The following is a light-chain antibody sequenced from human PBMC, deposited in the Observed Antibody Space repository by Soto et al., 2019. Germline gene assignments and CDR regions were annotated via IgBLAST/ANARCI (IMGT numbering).Light chain of an antibody. J-gene: IGLJ1*01. CDR1: SSDVGSYNY. V-gene: IGLV2-14*01. CDR3: SSYTTDISPYV. Sequence: QSALTQPASVSGSPGQSITISCTGTSSDVGSYNYVSWYQQHPGKAPKLMIYEVRNRPSGVSDRFSGSKSGKTASLTIFGLQAEDEADYYCSSYTTDISPYVFGTGTKLTVL. CDR2: EVR.